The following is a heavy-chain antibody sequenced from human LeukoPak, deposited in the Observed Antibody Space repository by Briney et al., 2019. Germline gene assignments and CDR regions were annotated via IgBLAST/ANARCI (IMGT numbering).Heavy chain of an antibody. Sequence: GGSLRLSCAASGFSFSSYAMSWVRQAPGKGLEWVSSISGSGDNTYYAESVKGRFSISRDNSKNTLFLQMNSLRAEDTAVFYCAKRSGYTTGWFFDFWGQGTLVTVSS. CDR3: AKRSGYTTGWFFDF. CDR1: GFSFSSYA. J-gene: IGHJ4*02. V-gene: IGHV3-23*01. D-gene: IGHD6-19*01. CDR2: ISGSGDNT.